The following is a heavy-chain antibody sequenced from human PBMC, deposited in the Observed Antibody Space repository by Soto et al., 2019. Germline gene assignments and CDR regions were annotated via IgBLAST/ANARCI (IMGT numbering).Heavy chain of an antibody. V-gene: IGHV4-38-2*01. CDR2: IYHRGAT. Sequence: KPPETRSPTWRVAAYSITRGYYWGWSRQAPGKGLEWIGSIYHRGATYYTASFKTRTTISMANTKKSFTLRETSVIAADAAVYYYARYEYDGCGHDDDHWGQGTLVTVSS. CDR3: ARYEYDGCGHDDDH. J-gene: IGHJ4*02. D-gene: IGHD3-22*01. CDR1: AYSITRGYY.